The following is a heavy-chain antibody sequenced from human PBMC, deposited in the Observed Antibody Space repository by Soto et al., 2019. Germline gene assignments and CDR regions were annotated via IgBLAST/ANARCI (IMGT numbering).Heavy chain of an antibody. D-gene: IGHD5-12*01. CDR2: ISCNGGSK. Sequence: GGSLRLSCAASGFTFSSYAMSWVRQAPGKGLEWVSAISCNGGSKYYADSVKGRFTISRDNSKNTLYLQMNSLRAEDTAVYYCARDLNGLTDYWGQGTLVTVSS. CDR3: ARDLNGLTDY. CDR1: GFTFSSYA. V-gene: IGHV3-23*01. J-gene: IGHJ4*02.